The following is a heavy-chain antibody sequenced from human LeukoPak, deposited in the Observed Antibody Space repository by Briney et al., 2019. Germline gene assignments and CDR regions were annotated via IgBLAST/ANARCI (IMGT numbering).Heavy chain of an antibody. V-gene: IGHV3-30*04. CDR2: ISYDGSNK. CDR3: ARGDDIVVVPAAMTLFGSLDY. J-gene: IGHJ4*02. CDR1: GSTFSSYA. D-gene: IGHD2-2*01. Sequence: GRSLRLSCAASGSTFSSYAMHWVRQAPGKGLEWVAVISYDGSNKYYADSVKGRFTISRDNSKNTLYLQMNSLRAEDTAVYYCARGDDIVVVPAAMTLFGSLDYWGQGTLVTVSS.